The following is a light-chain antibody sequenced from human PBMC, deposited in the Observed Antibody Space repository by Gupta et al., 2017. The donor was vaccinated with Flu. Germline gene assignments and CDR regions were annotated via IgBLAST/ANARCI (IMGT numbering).Light chain of an antibody. Sequence: QSALTQPPSASGSPGQSVTISCTGTSSDVGGYNFVSWYQHHPGKAPKIMMHWVNKRPSGVPDRFSGSKSGNTASLTVSGLQAEDEADYYCSSYAGSHWVFGGGTKVTVL. J-gene: IGLJ3*02. CDR3: SSYAGSHWV. CDR1: SSDVGGYNF. CDR2: WVN. V-gene: IGLV2-8*01.